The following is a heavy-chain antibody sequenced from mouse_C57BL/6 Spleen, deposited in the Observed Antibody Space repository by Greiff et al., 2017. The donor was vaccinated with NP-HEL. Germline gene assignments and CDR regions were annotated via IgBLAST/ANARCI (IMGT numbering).Heavy chain of an antibody. D-gene: IGHD2-1*01. CDR1: GYAFSSSW. Sequence: VQLQQSGPELVKPGASVKISCKASGYAFSSSWMNWVKQRPGKGLEWIGRIYPGDGETNYNGKFKGKATLTADKSSSTAYMQLSSLTSEDSAVYFGARGGNYRAWLAYWGQGTLVTVSA. V-gene: IGHV1-82*01. CDR2: IYPGDGET. J-gene: IGHJ3*01. CDR3: ARGGNYRAWLAY.